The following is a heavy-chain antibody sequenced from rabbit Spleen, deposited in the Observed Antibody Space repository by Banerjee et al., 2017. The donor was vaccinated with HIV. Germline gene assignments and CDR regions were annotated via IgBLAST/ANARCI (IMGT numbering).Heavy chain of an antibody. V-gene: IGHV1S45*01. Sequence: QQQLVESGGGLVKPGASLTLTCKASGFSFSSSYDICWVRQAPGKGLEWIACIYTSNLKTYYASWAKGRFTISKTSSTTVTLQMTSLTVADTATYFCARDSGVGPYIDGYFNLWGPGTLVTVS. D-gene: IGHD3-3*01. J-gene: IGHJ4*01. CDR3: ARDSGVGPYIDGYFNL. CDR1: GFSFSSSYD. CDR2: IYTSNLKT.